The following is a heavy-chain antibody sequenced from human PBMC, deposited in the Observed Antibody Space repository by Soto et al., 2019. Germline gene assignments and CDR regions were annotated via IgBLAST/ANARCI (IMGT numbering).Heavy chain of an antibody. J-gene: IGHJ5*02. CDR2: IYYSGST. Sequence: ASETLSLPCTVSGGYISSFYWRRIRQPPGKGLEWIGYIYYSGSTNYNPSLKSRVTISVDTSKNQFSLKLSSVTAADTAVYYCARDHCSGGSCYDWFDPWGQGTLVTVSS. CDR3: ARDHCSGGSCYDWFDP. V-gene: IGHV4-59*01. D-gene: IGHD2-15*01. CDR1: GGYISSFY.